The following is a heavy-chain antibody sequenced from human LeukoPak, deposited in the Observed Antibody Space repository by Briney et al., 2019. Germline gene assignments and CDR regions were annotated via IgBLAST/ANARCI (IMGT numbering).Heavy chain of an antibody. D-gene: IGHD5/OR15-5a*01. Sequence: PSETLSLTCTVSGGSISSGNYYWSWIRQPAGKGLEWIGRILTSGSSNSNPSLTSRITMSVDTSQNQFSLKLFSVTAADTAVYYCARDNARGGSFSDYLRYFQVWGQGTLVTVSS. J-gene: IGHJ1*01. CDR3: ARDNARGGSFSDYLRYFQV. CDR2: ILTSGSS. CDR1: GGSISSGNYY. V-gene: IGHV4-61*02.